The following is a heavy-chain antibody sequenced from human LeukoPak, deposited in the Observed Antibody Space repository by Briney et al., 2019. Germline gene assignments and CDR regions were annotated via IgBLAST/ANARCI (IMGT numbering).Heavy chain of an antibody. CDR3: ARAVWDYSSGQTNLFYFDY. V-gene: IGHV4-39*07. Sequence: PSETLSLTCTVSGGSISSSSYYWGWIRQPPGKGLEWIETIYYSGNTYYNPSLKSRVTISVDTSKNQFSLKLSSVTAADTAVYYCARAVWDYSSGQTNLFYFDYWGQGTLVTVSS. CDR1: GGSISSSSYY. J-gene: IGHJ4*02. D-gene: IGHD6-19*01. CDR2: IYYSGNT.